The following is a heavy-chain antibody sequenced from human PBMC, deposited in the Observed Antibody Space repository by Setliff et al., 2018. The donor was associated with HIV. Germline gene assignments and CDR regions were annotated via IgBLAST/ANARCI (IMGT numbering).Heavy chain of an antibody. J-gene: IGHJ5*02. CDR3: ARSDPGDSGSLEDWFDP. Sequence: LSLTCTVSGGSINSHYWSWIRQPPGKRLEWIGYIYYSGSTNYNPSLKSRVTISVDTSKNQFSLKLTSVTAADTAVYYCARSDPGDSGSLEDWFDPWGQGTLVTSPQ. D-gene: IGHD3-10*01. CDR2: IYYSGST. CDR1: GGSINSHY. V-gene: IGHV4-59*11.